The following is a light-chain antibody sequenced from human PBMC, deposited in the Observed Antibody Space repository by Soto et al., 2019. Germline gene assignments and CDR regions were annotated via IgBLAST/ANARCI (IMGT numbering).Light chain of an antibody. J-gene: IGKJ1*01. CDR3: QRYGSSPT. CDR1: QTIRRDY. CDR2: GAA. V-gene: IGKV3-20*01. Sequence: EILLTQSPGTLSLSPGERATLSWGASQTIRRDYLAWYKQKPGQAPRLLIFGAATRAADIPDRLSGSGSGTDFTLTISRLEPEDFAVYYCQRYGSSPTFGQGTKVDIK.